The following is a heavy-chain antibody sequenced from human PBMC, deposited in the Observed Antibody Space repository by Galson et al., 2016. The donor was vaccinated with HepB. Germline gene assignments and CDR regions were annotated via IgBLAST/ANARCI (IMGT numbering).Heavy chain of an antibody. CDR3: AKAPFAWEGPDY. D-gene: IGHD1-26*01. Sequence: SLRLSCAASGFTFSSYGMHWVRQAPGKGLEWVAIISYDGSNKYYGDSVKGRFTISRDNSKNTLYLQMNSLRPEDTAVYYCAKAPFAWEGPDYWGQGALVTVSS. V-gene: IGHV3-30*18. CDR2: ISYDGSNK. J-gene: IGHJ4*02. CDR1: GFTFSSYG.